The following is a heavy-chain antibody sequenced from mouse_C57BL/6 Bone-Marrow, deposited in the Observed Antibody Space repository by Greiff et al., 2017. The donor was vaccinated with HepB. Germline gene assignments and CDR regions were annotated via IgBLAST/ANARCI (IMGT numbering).Heavy chain of an antibody. D-gene: IGHD2-3*01. Sequence: QVQLQQSGAELAKPGASVKLSCKASGYTFTSYWMHWVKQRPGQGLEWIGYINPSSGYTKYNQKFKDKATLTANKSSSTAYMQLSSLTYEDSAVYYCARFGHDLYYAMDYWGQGTSVTVSS. J-gene: IGHJ4*01. CDR1: GYTFTSYW. CDR3: ARFGHDLYYAMDY. V-gene: IGHV1-7*01. CDR2: INPSSGYT.